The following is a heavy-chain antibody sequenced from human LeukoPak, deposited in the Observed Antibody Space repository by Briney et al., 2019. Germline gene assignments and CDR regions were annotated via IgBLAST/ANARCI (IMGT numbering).Heavy chain of an antibody. Sequence: PSETLSLTCAVYGGSFSGYYWSWIRQPPGKGLEWIGEINHSGSTNYNPSLKSRVTISVDTSKNQFSLKLSSVTAADTAVYYCAGAVDYYDSSGYYRPFDYWGQGTLVTVSS. CDR3: AGAVDYYDSSGYYRPFDY. D-gene: IGHD3-22*01. CDR1: GGSFSGYY. J-gene: IGHJ4*02. V-gene: IGHV4-34*01. CDR2: INHSGST.